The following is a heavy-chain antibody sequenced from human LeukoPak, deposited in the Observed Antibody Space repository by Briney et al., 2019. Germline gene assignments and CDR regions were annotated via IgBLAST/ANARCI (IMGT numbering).Heavy chain of an antibody. V-gene: IGHV4-59*01. CDR2: IYYSGST. CDR3: ARGTVTTFLDY. D-gene: IGHD4-11*01. Sequence: PSETLSLTCTVSGGSISSYYWSWIRQPPGKGLEWIGYIYYSGSTNYNPSLKSRVTISVDTSKNQFSLKLSSATAADTAVYYCARGTVTTFLDYWGQGTLVTVSS. J-gene: IGHJ4*02. CDR1: GGSISSYY.